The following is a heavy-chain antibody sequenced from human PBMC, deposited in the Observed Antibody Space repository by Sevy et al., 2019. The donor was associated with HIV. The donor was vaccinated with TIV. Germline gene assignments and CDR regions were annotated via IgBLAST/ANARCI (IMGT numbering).Heavy chain of an antibody. D-gene: IGHD5-18*01. CDR2: IYYSGST. CDR1: GGSISSYF. Sequence: SETLSLTCTVSGGSISSYFWSWIRQPPGKGLEWIGYIYYSGSTNYNPSLKSRVTISADTSKNQFSLKLTSVTAADTAVYYCARAGTAKSYFDYWGQGTLVTVSS. V-gene: IGHV4-59*01. J-gene: IGHJ4*02. CDR3: ARAGTAKSYFDY.